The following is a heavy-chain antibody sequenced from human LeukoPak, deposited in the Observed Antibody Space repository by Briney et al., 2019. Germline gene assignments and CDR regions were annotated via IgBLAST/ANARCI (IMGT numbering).Heavy chain of an antibody. CDR3: ARVFPKGWLQFSDY. Sequence: GGSLRLSCAASGFTFTNYWMSWVRQAPGKGLEWVANIKQDGSEKHYVDSVEGRFTISRDNAKNSLYLQMNSLRAEDTAVYYCARVFPKGWLQFSDYWGQGTLVTVSS. CDR2: IKQDGSEK. CDR1: GFTFTNYW. J-gene: IGHJ4*02. V-gene: IGHV3-7*01. D-gene: IGHD5-24*01.